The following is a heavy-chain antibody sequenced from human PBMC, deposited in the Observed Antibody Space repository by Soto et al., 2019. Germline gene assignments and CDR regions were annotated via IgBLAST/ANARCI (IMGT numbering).Heavy chain of an antibody. V-gene: IGHV3-23*01. CDR3: AKDDYGDFAFDY. CDR2: ISGSGGST. CDR1: GFTFSSYA. Sequence: GGSLRLSCAASGFTFSSYAMSWVSQAPGKGLEWVSAISGSGGSTYYADSVKGRFTISRDNSKNTLYLQMNSLRAEDTAVYYCAKDDYGDFAFDYWGQGTLVTVSS. D-gene: IGHD4-17*01. J-gene: IGHJ4*02.